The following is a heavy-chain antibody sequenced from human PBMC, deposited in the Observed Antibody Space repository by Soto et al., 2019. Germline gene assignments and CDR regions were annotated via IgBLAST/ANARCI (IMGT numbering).Heavy chain of an antibody. CDR3: ARDSGGNGSGAYYYYYGMDV. CDR2: IYTSGST. Sequence: PSETLSLTCTVSGGSISSYYWSWIRQPAGKGLEWIGRIYTSGSTNYNLSLKSRVTMSVDTSKNQFSLKLSSVTAADTAVYYCARDSGGNGSGAYYYYYGMDVWGQGTTVTVSS. J-gene: IGHJ6*02. V-gene: IGHV4-4*07. D-gene: IGHD3-10*01. CDR1: GGSISSYY.